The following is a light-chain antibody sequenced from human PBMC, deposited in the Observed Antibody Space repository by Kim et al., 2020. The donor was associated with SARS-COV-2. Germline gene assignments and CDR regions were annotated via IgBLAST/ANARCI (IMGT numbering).Light chain of an antibody. CDR3: QKYNSAPWT. CDR1: QDIANS. V-gene: IGKV1-27*01. J-gene: IGKJ1*01. Sequence: AFVGDRVTIPCRASQDIANSLAWYQQKPGKVPQVLIYAASTLQSGVPSRFSGSGSGTEFTLTIGSLQTEDVATYYCQKYNSAPWTFGPGTKVDIK. CDR2: AAS.